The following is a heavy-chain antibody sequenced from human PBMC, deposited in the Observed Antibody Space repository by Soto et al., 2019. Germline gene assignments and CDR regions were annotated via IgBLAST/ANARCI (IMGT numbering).Heavy chain of an antibody. CDR3: ARGPSPFWSGFRTYGMDV. J-gene: IGHJ6*02. CDR1: GYTFTSYA. D-gene: IGHD3-3*01. CDR2: INAGNGNT. V-gene: IGHV1-3*01. Sequence: ASVKVSCKSSGYTFTSYAMHWVRQAAGQRLEWMGWINAGNGNTKYSQKFQGRVTITRDTSASTAYMELSSLRSEDTAVYYCARGPSPFWSGFRTYGMDVWGQGTTVTVSS.